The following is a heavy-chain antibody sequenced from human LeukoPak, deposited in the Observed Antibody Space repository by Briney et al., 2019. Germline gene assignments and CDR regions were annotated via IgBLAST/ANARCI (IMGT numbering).Heavy chain of an antibody. CDR1: GFTFSSYW. J-gene: IGHJ4*01. Sequence: GGSLRLSCAVSGFTFSSYWMNWVRQAPGKGLEWVASIRQDGGEKSYVDSVKGRFTISRDNTKNSLYLQISSLRAEDTAVYYCARDGTAAGLYFDLWGQGTLVTVSS. V-gene: IGHV3-7*01. D-gene: IGHD6-13*01. CDR3: ARDGTAAGLYFDL. CDR2: IRQDGGEK.